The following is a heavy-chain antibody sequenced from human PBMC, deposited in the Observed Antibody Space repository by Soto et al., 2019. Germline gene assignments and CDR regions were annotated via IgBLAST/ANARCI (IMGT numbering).Heavy chain of an antibody. D-gene: IGHD6-19*01. CDR2: IYSGGST. CDR3: AGSSGWYHFDY. J-gene: IGHJ4*02. V-gene: IGHV3-53*01. Sequence: GGSLRLSCAVSGFTVSSNYMGWVRQAPGKGLEWVSVIYSGGSTYYTDSVKGRFIISRDNSKNMLYLRMNSLRAEDTAVYYCAGSSGWYHFDYWGQGTLVTVSS. CDR1: GFTVSSNY.